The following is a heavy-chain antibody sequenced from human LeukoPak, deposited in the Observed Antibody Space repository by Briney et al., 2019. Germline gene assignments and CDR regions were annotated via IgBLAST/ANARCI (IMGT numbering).Heavy chain of an antibody. CDR3: AKESYYDILTGYYTNALDY. CDR1: GFTFDDYA. J-gene: IGHJ4*02. V-gene: IGHV3-9*01. CDR2: LSWNSGSM. D-gene: IGHD3-9*01. Sequence: GGSLRLSCAASGFTFDDYAMRWVGQAPGKGLEGVSGLSWNSGSMGYAASVKGRFTISRDNAKNSLYLQMNSLRAEDTALYYCAKESYYDILTGYYTNALDYWGQGTLVTVSS.